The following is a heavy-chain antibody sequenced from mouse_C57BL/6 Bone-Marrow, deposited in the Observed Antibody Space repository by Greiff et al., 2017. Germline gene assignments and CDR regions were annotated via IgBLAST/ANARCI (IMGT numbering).Heavy chain of an antibody. CDR3: ARWELRGWYFDV. D-gene: IGHD2-1*01. Sequence: VKLQESGAELVKPGASVKISCKASGYAFSSYWMNWVKQRPGKGLEWIGQIYPGDGDTNYNGKFKGKATLTADKSSSTAYMQLSSLTSEDSAVYFCARWELRGWYFDVWGTGTTVTVSS. J-gene: IGHJ1*03. V-gene: IGHV1-80*01. CDR1: GYAFSSYW. CDR2: IYPGDGDT.